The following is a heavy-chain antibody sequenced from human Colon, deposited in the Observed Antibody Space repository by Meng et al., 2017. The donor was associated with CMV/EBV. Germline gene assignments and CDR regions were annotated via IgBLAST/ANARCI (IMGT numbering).Heavy chain of an antibody. D-gene: IGHD3-3*01. Sequence: ASVTVSCKASGYTFVSHNITWVRQAPGQGLEWMGWISAYNGNTNYAQKLKGSVTMTTDTSTSTAHMELRSLRSDDTAVYYCARHRRLAIFGVVIIPGDAFDIWGQGTVVTVSS. CDR3: ARHRRLAIFGVVIIPGDAFDI. J-gene: IGHJ3*02. CDR2: ISAYNGNT. V-gene: IGHV1-18*01. CDR1: GYTFVSHN.